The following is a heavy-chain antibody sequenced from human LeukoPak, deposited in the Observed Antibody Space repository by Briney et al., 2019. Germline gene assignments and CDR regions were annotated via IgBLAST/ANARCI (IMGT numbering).Heavy chain of an antibody. J-gene: IGHJ6*03. Sequence: GASVKVSCKASGYTFTSYGISWVRQAPGQGLEWMGWISAYNGNTNYAQKLQGRVTMTTDTSTSTAYMELRSLRSDDTAVYYCARGTTVVTQGTRTTKGNRYYYMDVWGKGTTVTISS. CDR2: ISAYNGNT. D-gene: IGHD4-23*01. V-gene: IGHV1-18*01. CDR1: GYTFTSYG. CDR3: ARGTTVVTQGTRTTKGNRYYYMDV.